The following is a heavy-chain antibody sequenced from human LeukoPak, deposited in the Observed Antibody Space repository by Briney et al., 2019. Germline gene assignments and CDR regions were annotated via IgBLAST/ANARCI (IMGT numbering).Heavy chain of an antibody. CDR2: ISAYNGNT. CDR3: ARDLQITMVRGVRFPETPRDYYFDY. J-gene: IGHJ4*02. V-gene: IGHV1-18*01. D-gene: IGHD3-10*01. CDR1: GYTFTSYG. Sequence: ASVKVSCKASGYTFTSYGISWVRQAPGQGLEWMGWISAYNGNTNYAQKLQGRVTMTTDTSTSTAYMELRSLRSDDTAVYYCARDLQITMVRGVRFPETPRDYYFDYWGQGTLVTVSS.